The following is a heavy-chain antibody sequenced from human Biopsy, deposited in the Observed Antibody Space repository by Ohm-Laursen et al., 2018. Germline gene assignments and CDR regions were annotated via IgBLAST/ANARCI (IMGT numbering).Heavy chain of an antibody. CDR2: VYYTGRT. D-gene: IGHD3-22*01. CDR3: ARDRGYYSDRTVPGYFDL. CDR1: GDSISSYY. V-gene: IGHV4-59*01. J-gene: IGHJ2*01. Sequence: SETLSLTCIVSGDSISSYYWSWIRQPPGKGLQWIGYVYYTGRTDYNPSLQSRVTISVDTSKNHFSLRLRSVTPADTAIYYCARDRGYYSDRTVPGYFDLWGRGTLVTVSS.